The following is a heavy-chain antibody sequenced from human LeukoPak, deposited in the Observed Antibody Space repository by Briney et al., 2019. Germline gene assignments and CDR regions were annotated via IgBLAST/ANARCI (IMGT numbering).Heavy chain of an antibody. CDR1: GGSIRSTTYY. CDR2: IYYSGNT. CDR3: ARVTGSSWYYSYYMDV. D-gene: IGHD6-13*01. J-gene: IGHJ6*03. Sequence: SETLSLTCSVSGGSIRSTTYYWGWIRQPPGKGLEWIGSIYYSGNTYYSPSLMSRVTISVDTSKNQFSLNLSSVTAADTAVYFCARVTGSSWYYSYYMDVWGKGTTVTVSS. V-gene: IGHV4-39*07.